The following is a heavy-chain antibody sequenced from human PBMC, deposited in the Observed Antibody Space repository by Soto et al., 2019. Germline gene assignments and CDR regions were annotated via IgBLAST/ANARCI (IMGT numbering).Heavy chain of an antibody. CDR2: ISSSSSTI. CDR1: GFTFSSYS. J-gene: IGHJ6*03. Sequence: PGGSLRLSCAASGFTFSSYSMNWVRQAPGKGLEWVSYISSSSSTIYYADSVKGRFTISRDNAKNSLYLQMNSLRAEDTAVYYCARDGVLRFLEFPVHYYYYYYMDVWGKGTTVTVSS. CDR3: ARDGVLRFLEFPVHYYYYYYMDV. D-gene: IGHD3-3*01. V-gene: IGHV3-48*01.